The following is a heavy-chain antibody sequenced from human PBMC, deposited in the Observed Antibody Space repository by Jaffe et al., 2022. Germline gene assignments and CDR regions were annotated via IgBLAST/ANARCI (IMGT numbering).Heavy chain of an antibody. CDR2: MYYSGAT. CDR3: ARFRRYCSGGDCYYFDY. CDR1: GGSISSTSHY. J-gene: IGHJ4*02. Sequence: QLQLQESGPGLVKPSETLSLTCTVSGGSISSTSHYWGWIRQSPGKGLEWIGSMYYSGATYDNPSLKSRVTISVDTSKNQFSLKLSPVTAADTAVYYCARFRRYCSGGDCYYFDYWGQGTQVTVSS. V-gene: IGHV4-39*01. D-gene: IGHD2-15*01.